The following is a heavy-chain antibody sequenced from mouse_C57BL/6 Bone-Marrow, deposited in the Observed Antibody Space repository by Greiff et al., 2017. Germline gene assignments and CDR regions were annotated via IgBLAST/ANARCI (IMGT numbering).Heavy chain of an antibody. D-gene: IGHD1-1*01. J-gene: IGHJ1*03. Sequence: EVQLQQSGAELVRPGASVKLSCTASGFNIKDDYMHWVKQRPEQGLEWIGWIDPENGDTEYASKFQGKATITADTSSNTAYLQLSSLTSEDTAVYYCTTPTVVAFPHWYFDVWGTGTTVTVSS. V-gene: IGHV14-4*01. CDR1: GFNIKDDY. CDR3: TTPTVVAFPHWYFDV. CDR2: IDPENGDT.